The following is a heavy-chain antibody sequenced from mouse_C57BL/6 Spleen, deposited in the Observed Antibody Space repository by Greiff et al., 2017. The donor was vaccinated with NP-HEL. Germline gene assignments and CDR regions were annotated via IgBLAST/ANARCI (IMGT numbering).Heavy chain of an antibody. D-gene: IGHD1-1*01. J-gene: IGHJ1*03. CDR2: IHPNSGST. CDR3: ARFTTVVGYFDV. Sequence: QVQLQQPGAELVKPGASVKLSCKASGYTFTSYWMHWVKQRPGQGLEWIGMIHPNSGSTNYNEKFKSKATLTVDKSSSTAYMQLSSLTSEDSAVYYCARFTTVVGYFDVWGTGTTVTVSS. CDR1: GYTFTSYW. V-gene: IGHV1-64*01.